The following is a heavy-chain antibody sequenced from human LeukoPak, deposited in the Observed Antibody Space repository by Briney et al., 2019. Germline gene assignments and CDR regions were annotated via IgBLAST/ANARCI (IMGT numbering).Heavy chain of an antibody. CDR3: ARAAAQAVAGTKGINWFDP. CDR2: ISYDGSNK. J-gene: IGHJ5*02. V-gene: IGHV3-30-3*01. Sequence: PGGSLRLSCAASGFTFSSYAMHWVRPAPGKGLEWVAVISYDGSNKYYADSVKGRFTISRDNSKNTLYLQMNSLRAEDTAVYYCARAAAQAVAGTKGINWFDPWGQGTLVTVSS. D-gene: IGHD6-19*01. CDR1: GFTFSSYA.